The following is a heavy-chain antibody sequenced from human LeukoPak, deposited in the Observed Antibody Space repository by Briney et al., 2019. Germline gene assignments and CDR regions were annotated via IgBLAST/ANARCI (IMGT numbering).Heavy chain of an antibody. J-gene: IGHJ4*02. CDR3: AKDLYSYGPHYFDY. CDR2: IYSGGST. Sequence: PGGSLRLSCAASGFTVSTNYMTWVRQAPGKGLEWVSVIYSGGSTYYADSVKGRFIISRDNSKNTLYLQMNSLRAEDTAVYHCAKDLYSYGPHYFDYWGQGTLVTVSS. CDR1: GFTVSTNY. D-gene: IGHD5-18*01. V-gene: IGHV3-66*01.